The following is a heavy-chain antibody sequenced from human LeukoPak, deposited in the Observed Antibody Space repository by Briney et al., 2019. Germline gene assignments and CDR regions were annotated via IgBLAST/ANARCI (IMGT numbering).Heavy chain of an antibody. D-gene: IGHD1-26*01. J-gene: IGHJ4*02. V-gene: IGHV4-39*07. CDR1: GGSISSSSYY. CDR3: AGRSPKWELLGGFDY. Sequence: SETLSLTCTVSGGSISSSSYYWGWIRQPPGKGLEWIGSIYYSGSTYYNPSLKSRVTISVDTSKNQFSLKLSSVTAADTAVYYCAGRSPKWELLGGFDYWGQGTLVTVSS. CDR2: IYYSGST.